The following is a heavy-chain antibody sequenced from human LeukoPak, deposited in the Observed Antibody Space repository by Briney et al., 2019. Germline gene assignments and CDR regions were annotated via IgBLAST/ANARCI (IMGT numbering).Heavy chain of an antibody. V-gene: IGHV1-18*01. CDR3: ARWGGDIVVVVAANNWFDP. J-gene: IGHJ5*02. CDR2: ISAYNDNT. CDR1: GYTFTSYG. D-gene: IGHD2-15*01. Sequence: ASVKVSCKASGYTFTSYGISWVRQAPGQGLEWMGWISAYNDNTNYAQKLQGRVTMTTDTSTSTTYMELRSLRSDDTAVYYCARWGGDIVVVVAANNWFDPWGQGTLVTVSS.